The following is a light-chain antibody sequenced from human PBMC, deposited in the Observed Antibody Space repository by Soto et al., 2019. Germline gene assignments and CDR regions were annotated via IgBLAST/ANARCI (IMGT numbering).Light chain of an antibody. CDR1: QTISSW. V-gene: IGKV1-5*01. CDR2: DAS. J-gene: IGKJ1*01. Sequence: DIQMTQSPSTLSASAGDRVTITCRASQTISSWLAWYQQKPGKAPNLLIYDASTLQGGVPSRFSGSGSGTEFTLTVTSLQPEDFATYFCQQYDKYSTFGHGTKVDIK. CDR3: QQYDKYST.